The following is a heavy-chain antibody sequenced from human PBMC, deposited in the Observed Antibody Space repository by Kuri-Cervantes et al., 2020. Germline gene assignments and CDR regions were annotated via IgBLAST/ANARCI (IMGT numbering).Heavy chain of an antibody. CDR3: ALGDYYYYGMDV. D-gene: IGHD3-16*01. V-gene: IGHV3-33*03. Sequence: GESLKISCAASGFTFSTYGIHWVRQAPGKGLEWVAAIQYDGSVQYYADSVKGRFTISRDNAKNTLYLQMNSLRAEDTAVYYCALGDYYYYGMDVWGQGTTVTVSS. CDR2: IQYDGSVQ. J-gene: IGHJ6*02. CDR1: GFTFSTYG.